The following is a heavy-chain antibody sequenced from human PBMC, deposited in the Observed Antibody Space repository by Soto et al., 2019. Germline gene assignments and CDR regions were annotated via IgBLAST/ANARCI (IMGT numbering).Heavy chain of an antibody. J-gene: IGHJ4*02. CDR3: VREDWHRFDS. CDR1: GFMFSAYW. CDR2: ISGGATDK. V-gene: IGHV3-7*01. D-gene: IGHD2-21*01. Sequence: EVQLVESGGGLVQPGGSLRLSCAASGFMFSAYWMSWVRQDPGKGLEWVATISGGATDKFYVDSVKGRFTISRDDTKNSLYLQMNSLRDEDTAVYYCVREDWHRFDSWGQGTLVTVSS.